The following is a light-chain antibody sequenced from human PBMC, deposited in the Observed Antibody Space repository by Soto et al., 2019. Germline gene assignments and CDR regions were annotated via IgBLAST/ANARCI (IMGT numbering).Light chain of an antibody. J-gene: IGKJ1*01. CDR2: GAS. V-gene: IGKV3-15*01. CDR1: QSVRSSF. CDR3: QQRADWWT. Sequence: EIVMTQSPATLSVSPGERATLSCRASQSVRSSFLAWYQQKPGQAPSLLIYGASTRATGIPARFSGSGSGTEFTLTINSLQSEDFAVYYCQQRADWWTFGQGTKVDIK.